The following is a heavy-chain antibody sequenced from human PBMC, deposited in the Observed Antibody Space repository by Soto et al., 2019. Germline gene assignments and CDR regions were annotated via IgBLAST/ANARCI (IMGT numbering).Heavy chain of an antibody. CDR1: GGSFSGYY. J-gene: IGHJ6*02. D-gene: IGHD2-2*01. CDR2: INHSGST. CDR3: ARGRAAMFGYYYYGMDV. Sequence: QVQLQQWGAGLLKPSETLSLTCAVYGGSFSGYYWSWIRQPPGKGLEWIGEINHSGSTNYNPSLKSRVTISVDTSKTQFSLKLSSVTAADTAVYYCARGRAAMFGYYYYGMDVWGQGTTVTVSS. V-gene: IGHV4-34*01.